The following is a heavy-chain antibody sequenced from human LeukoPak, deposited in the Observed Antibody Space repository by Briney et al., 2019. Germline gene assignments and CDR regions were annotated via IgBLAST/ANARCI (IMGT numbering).Heavy chain of an antibody. J-gene: IGHJ4*02. CDR1: GFSFSTYT. Sequence: GGSLRLSCAASGFSFSTYTMAWVRQAPGQGLEWVSAISARGDNTWYADSVKGRFTISRDNSKNTLYLQMNNLRAEDTAVYYCAKEDEYTSGWYPLPGEFWGRGTLVTVSS. CDR3: AKEDEYTSGWYPLPGEF. V-gene: IGHV3-23*01. CDR2: ISARGDNT. D-gene: IGHD6-19*01.